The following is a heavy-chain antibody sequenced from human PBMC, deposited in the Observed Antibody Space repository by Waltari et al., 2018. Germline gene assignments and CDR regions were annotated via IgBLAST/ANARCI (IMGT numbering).Heavy chain of an antibody. J-gene: IGHJ6*03. CDR2: IYYSGST. CDR3: ARAPGYCSSTSCYWYYYMDV. Sequence: QVQLQESGPGLVKPSETLSLTCTVSGGSISSYYWSWIRQPPGQGLEWIGYIYYSGSTNYNPSLKSRVTISVDTSKNQFSLKLSSVTAADTAVYYCARAPGYCSSTSCYWYYYMDVWGKGTTVTISS. D-gene: IGHD2-2*01. CDR1: GGSISSYY. V-gene: IGHV4-59*01.